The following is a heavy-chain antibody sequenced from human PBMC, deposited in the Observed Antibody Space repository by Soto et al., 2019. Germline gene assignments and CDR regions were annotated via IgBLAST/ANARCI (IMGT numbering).Heavy chain of an antibody. D-gene: IGHD1-1*01. CDR3: ARGDNWNDGEIDY. Sequence: SETLSLTCTVYGGSISSYYCSWIRQPPGKGLEWIGYIYYSGSTNYNPSLKSRVTISVDTSKNQFSLKLSSVTAADTAVYYCARGDNWNDGEIDYWGQGTLVTVSS. CDR1: GGSISSYY. V-gene: IGHV4-59*01. CDR2: IYYSGST. J-gene: IGHJ4*02.